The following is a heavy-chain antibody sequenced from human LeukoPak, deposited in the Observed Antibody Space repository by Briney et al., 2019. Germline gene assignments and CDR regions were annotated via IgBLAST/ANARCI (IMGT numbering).Heavy chain of an antibody. V-gene: IGHV4-34*01. Sequence: PSETLSLTCAVYGGSFSGYYWSWIRQPPGKGLEWIGEINHSGSTNYNPSLKSRVTISVDTSKDQFSLKLSSVTAADTAVYYCARQKGMYSSGWYTGLNYFDYWGQGTLVTVSS. D-gene: IGHD6-19*01. J-gene: IGHJ4*02. CDR1: GGSFSGYY. CDR2: INHSGST. CDR3: ARQKGMYSSGWYTGLNYFDY.